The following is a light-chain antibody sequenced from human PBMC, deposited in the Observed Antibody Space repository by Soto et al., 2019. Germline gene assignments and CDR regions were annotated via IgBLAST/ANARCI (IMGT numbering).Light chain of an antibody. J-gene: IGLJ2*01. CDR1: SSDVGSYNL. CDR2: EGN. CDR3: CSYAGGSTFV. Sequence: QSALTQPASVSGSPGQSITISCTGTSSDVGSYNLVSWYQQHPGKAPKLMIYEGNKRPSGVSSRFSGSKSGNTASMTISGLQAEDEADYYCCSYAGGSTFVFGGGTKLTVL. V-gene: IGLV2-23*03.